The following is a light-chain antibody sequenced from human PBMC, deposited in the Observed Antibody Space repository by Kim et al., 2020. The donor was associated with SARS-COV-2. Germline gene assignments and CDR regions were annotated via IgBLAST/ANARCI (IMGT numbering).Light chain of an antibody. CDR2: EVS. Sequence: ESVGDRVTITCRASQSISSRLAWYQQKAGKAPKLLIYEVSSLESGVPSRFSGSGSGTEFTLTVSSLQPDDSATYYCQEYYSYSWTFGQGTKVDIK. V-gene: IGKV1-5*03. CDR3: QEYYSYSWT. CDR1: QSISSR. J-gene: IGKJ1*01.